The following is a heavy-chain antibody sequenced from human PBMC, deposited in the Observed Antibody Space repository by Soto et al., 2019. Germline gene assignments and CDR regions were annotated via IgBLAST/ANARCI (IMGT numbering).Heavy chain of an antibody. J-gene: IGHJ6*03. D-gene: IGHD2-15*01. V-gene: IGHV3-73*01. CDR3: TRPFFETYCSGGSCYSDYYYMDV. Sequence: GGSLRLSCAASGFTFSGSAMHWVRQASGKGLEWVGRIRSKANSYAPAYGASVKGRFTISRDDSKNTAYLQMNSLKTEDTAVYYCTRPFFETYCSGGSCYSDYYYMDVWGKGTTVTVSS. CDR2: IRSKANSYAP. CDR1: GFTFSGSA.